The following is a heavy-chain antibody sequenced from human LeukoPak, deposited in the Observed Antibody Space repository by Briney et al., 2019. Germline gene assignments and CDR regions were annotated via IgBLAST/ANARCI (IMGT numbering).Heavy chain of an antibody. CDR1: GGTFSSYA. CDR2: IIPILDIA. CDR3: ARDQGVTDPPPYGLDV. Sequence: SVKVSRKASGGTFSSYAISWVRQAPGQGLECMGRIIPILDIATYAQKFQGRVTITADKSTSTAYMELSSLSSEDTAVYYCARDQGVTDPPPYGLDVWGQGTTVTASS. D-gene: IGHD3-10*01. J-gene: IGHJ6*02. V-gene: IGHV1-69*04.